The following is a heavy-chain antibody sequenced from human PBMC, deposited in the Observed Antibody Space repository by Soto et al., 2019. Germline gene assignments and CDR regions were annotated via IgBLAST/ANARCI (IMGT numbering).Heavy chain of an antibody. CDR1: GFTFSDYY. CDR2: ISSSGSTI. CDR3: AREGSDHNPNDAFDI. J-gene: IGHJ3*02. D-gene: IGHD2-21*02. V-gene: IGHV3-11*01. Sequence: GGSLRLSCAASGFTFSDYYMSWIRQAPGKGLEWVSYISSSGSTIYYADSVKGRFTISRDNAKNSLYLQMNSLRAEDTAVYYCAREGSDHNPNDAFDIWGQGTMVTVSS.